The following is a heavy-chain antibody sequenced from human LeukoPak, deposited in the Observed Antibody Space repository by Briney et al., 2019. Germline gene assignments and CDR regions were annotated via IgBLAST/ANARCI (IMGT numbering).Heavy chain of an antibody. J-gene: IGHJ4*02. V-gene: IGHV3-53*01. Sequence: PGGSLRLSCAASGFTFSDYYMSWIRQAPGKGLEWVSVIYSGGTTYYADSVKGRFTISRDNSKNTLYLQMNSLRAEDTAVYYCARWRESSGYYSSAHYFDYWGQGTLVTVSS. CDR2: IYSGGTT. CDR3: ARWRESSGYYSSAHYFDY. D-gene: IGHD3-22*01. CDR1: GFTFSDYY.